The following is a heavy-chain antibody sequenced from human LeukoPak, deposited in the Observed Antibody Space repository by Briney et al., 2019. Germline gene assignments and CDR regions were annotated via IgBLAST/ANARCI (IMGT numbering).Heavy chain of an antibody. CDR3: ARDLIQLWPNPGNAFDI. CDR2: ISSSGSSI. Sequence: PGGSLRLSCAASGFTFSSYEMNWVRQAPGKGLEWVSYISSSGSSIYYADSVKGRFTISRDNAKNSLYLQMNSLRDEDTAVYYCARDLIQLWPNPGNAFDIWGQGTMVTVSS. V-gene: IGHV3-48*03. CDR1: GFTFSSYE. D-gene: IGHD5-18*01. J-gene: IGHJ3*02.